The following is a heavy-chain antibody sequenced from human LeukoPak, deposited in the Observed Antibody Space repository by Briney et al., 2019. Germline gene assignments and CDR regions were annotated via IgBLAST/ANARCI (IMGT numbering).Heavy chain of an antibody. J-gene: IGHJ4*02. D-gene: IGHD1-26*01. CDR1: GSTVSNYW. CDR3: ARQEHSGTSNFDY. CDR2: INSDESIT. V-gene: IGHV3-74*01. Sequence: PGGSLRLSCAASGSTVSNYWMHWVRQAPGKGLVLVSRINSDESITIYADSVKGRFTISRDNAKNTLYLQMNSLRAEDTAVYYCARQEHSGTSNFDYWGQGILVTVSS.